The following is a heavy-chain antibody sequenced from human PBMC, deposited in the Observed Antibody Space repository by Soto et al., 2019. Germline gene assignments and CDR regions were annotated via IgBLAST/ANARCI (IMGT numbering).Heavy chain of an antibody. CDR2: IYPGDSDT. J-gene: IGHJ5*02. CDR3: ARRYSNYVRWFDP. CDR1: GYSFTSYW. D-gene: IGHD4-4*01. V-gene: IGHV5-51*01. Sequence: GESLKISCKGSGYSFTSYWIGWVRQMPGKGLEWMGIIYPGDSDTRYSPSFQGQVTISADKSISTAYLQWSSLKASDTARYYCARRYSNYVRWFDPWGQGTLVTVAS.